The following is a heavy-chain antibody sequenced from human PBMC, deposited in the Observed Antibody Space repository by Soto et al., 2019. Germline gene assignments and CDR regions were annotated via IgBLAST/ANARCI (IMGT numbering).Heavy chain of an antibody. D-gene: IGHD6-19*01. V-gene: IGHV3-15*01. J-gene: IGHJ4*02. Sequence: GGSPKISCAAPGFTFNNAWMWWVRQGSGKGLEWVGRIKSKTDGGTTDYAAPVKGRFTISRDDSKNTLYLQMNSLKTEDTAVYYCTTPGWLVPSDDYWGQGTLVTVSS. CDR2: IKSKTDGGTT. CDR1: GFTFNNAW. CDR3: TTPGWLVPSDDY.